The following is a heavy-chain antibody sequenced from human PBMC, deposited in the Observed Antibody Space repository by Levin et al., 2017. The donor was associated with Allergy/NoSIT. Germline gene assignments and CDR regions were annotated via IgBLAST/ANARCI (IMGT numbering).Heavy chain of an antibody. D-gene: IGHD2-21*02. CDR2: IYNSGST. Sequence: SQTLSLTCTVSGGSISSGHYYWSWIRQPPGKGLEWIGYIYNSGSTYYNPSLKTRVTISVDMSKNQFSLKLSSVTAADTAVYYCARDPRFYCGGDCYSIWGQGTLVTVSS. V-gene: IGHV4-30-4*01. J-gene: IGHJ4*02. CDR1: GGSISSGHYY. CDR3: ARDPRFYCGGDCYSI.